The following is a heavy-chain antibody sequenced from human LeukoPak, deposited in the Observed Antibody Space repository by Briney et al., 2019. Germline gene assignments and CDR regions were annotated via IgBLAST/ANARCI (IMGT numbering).Heavy chain of an antibody. CDR2: IRQDGIEK. J-gene: IGHJ6*02. CDR3: GRAMDV. Sequence: GGSLRLSCAASGLTFSTYWMNWVRQAPGKGLEWVANIRQDGIEKHYVDSVKGRFTISRDNAKNSVYLQMNSLRAEDAAVYYCGRAMDVWGQGTTVTVSS. CDR1: GLTFSTYW. V-gene: IGHV3-7*03.